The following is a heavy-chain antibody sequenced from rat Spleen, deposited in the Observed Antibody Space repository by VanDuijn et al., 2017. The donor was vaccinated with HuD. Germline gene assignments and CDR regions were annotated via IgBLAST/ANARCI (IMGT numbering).Heavy chain of an antibody. J-gene: IGHJ1*01. V-gene: IGHV5-29*01. CDR3: TRGDYGYTYDWYFDF. CDR2: ITNTGGST. Sequence: EVKLVESGGGLVQPGRSLKLSCAASGFTFSNYGMAWVRQAPTKGLEWVATITNTGGSTYYPDSVKGRFTISRDNAKSTLYLQINSLRSEDTATFYCTRGDYGYTYDWYFDFWGPGTRVTVSS. D-gene: IGHD1-9*01. CDR1: GFTFSNYG.